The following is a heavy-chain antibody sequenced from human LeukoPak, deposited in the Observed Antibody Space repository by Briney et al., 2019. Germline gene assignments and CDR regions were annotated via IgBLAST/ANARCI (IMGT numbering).Heavy chain of an antibody. CDR3: ARDRGRSSGWYYYYYYMDV. V-gene: IGHV1-46*01. Sequence: ASVKVSCKASGYTFTSYYMHWVRQAPGQGLEWMGIINPSGGSTSYAQKFQGRVTMTRDMSTSTVYMELSSLRSEDTAVYYCARDRGRSSGWYYYYYYMDVWGKGTTVTVSS. J-gene: IGHJ6*03. CDR1: GYTFTSYY. D-gene: IGHD6-19*01. CDR2: INPSGGST.